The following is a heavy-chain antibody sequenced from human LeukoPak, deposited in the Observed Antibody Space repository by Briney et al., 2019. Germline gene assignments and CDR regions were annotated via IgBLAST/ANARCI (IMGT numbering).Heavy chain of an antibody. CDR2: IRYDGSKK. J-gene: IGHJ4*02. Sequence: GGSLRLSCAASGFTFSNYGMHWVRQAPGKGLEWVAFIRYDGSKKDYADSVKGRFIISRDNSKNTLYLQMNNLRAEDTAVYYCAKDPSPYTGSYSDYWGQGTLVTVSS. V-gene: IGHV3-30*02. CDR3: AKDPSPYTGSYSDY. D-gene: IGHD1-26*01. CDR1: GFTFSNYG.